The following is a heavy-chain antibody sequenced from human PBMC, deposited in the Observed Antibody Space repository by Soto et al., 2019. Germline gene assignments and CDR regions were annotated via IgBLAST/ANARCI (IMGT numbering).Heavy chain of an antibody. V-gene: IGHV4-31*03. Sequence: KPSETLSLTCTVSGGSISSGGYSWSWIRQHPGKGLEWIGYIYYSGSTYYNPSLKSRVTISVDTSKNQFSLKLSSVTAADTAVYYCAREKEYDSSGYYYGDAFDIWGQGTMVTVSS. D-gene: IGHD3-22*01. J-gene: IGHJ3*02. CDR3: AREKEYDSSGYYYGDAFDI. CDR1: GGSISSGGYS. CDR2: IYYSGST.